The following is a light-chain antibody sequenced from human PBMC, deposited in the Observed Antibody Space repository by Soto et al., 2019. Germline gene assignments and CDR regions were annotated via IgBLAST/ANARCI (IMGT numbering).Light chain of an antibody. CDR2: AAS. CDR3: QQANSFPIT. Sequence: DIQMTQSPSSVSASVGDRVSISCRASQDISSRLVWFQQKPGKAPKLLIYAASRLQSGVPSRFSGSGSGTHFTLSISSLQPEDFATYFCQQANSFPITFGQGTRLEIK. V-gene: IGKV1D-12*01. J-gene: IGKJ5*01. CDR1: QDISSR.